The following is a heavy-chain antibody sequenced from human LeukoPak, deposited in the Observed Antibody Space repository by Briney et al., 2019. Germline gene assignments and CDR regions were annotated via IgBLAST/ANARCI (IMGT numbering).Heavy chain of an antibody. D-gene: IGHD3-10*01. Sequence: GGSLRLSCAASGFTFSSYAMSWVRQAPGKGLEWVSAISGSGGSTYYADSVKGRFTISRDNSTNTLYLQMNSLRAEDTAVYYCAKRALLGFGELYYFDYWGQGTLVTVSS. J-gene: IGHJ4*02. V-gene: IGHV3-23*01. CDR2: ISGSGGST. CDR3: AKRALLGFGELYYFDY. CDR1: GFTFSSYA.